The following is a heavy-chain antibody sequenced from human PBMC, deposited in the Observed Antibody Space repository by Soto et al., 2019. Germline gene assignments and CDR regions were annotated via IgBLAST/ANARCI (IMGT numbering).Heavy chain of an antibody. CDR2: IKQDGSEK. CDR1: GFTSRNYW. Sequence: PGGSLRLSCAASGFTSRNYWMSWVRQAPGKGLEWVANIKQDGSEKLYVDSVKGRFTISRDNPKSSLYLQMNSLRAEDTAVYYCTRGTDLLYCSGMRCPGMHVRGQVTTGTAAS. J-gene: IGHJ6*02. CDR3: TRGTDLLYCSGMRCPGMHV. D-gene: IGHD3-3*01. V-gene: IGHV3-7*03.